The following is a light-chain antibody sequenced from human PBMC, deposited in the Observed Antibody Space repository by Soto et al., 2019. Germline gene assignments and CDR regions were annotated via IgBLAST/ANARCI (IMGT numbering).Light chain of an antibody. CDR2: DVS. Sequence: DIQSTQSPSTLSASVGDRVTITCRASQSVSDWLAWYQQKPGKAPKLLIYDVSNLESGVPSRFSGSGSGTEFTLTISSLQPDDFATYYCQQYNSFWTFGQGTKVDIK. CDR3: QQYNSFWT. CDR1: QSVSDW. V-gene: IGKV1-5*01. J-gene: IGKJ1*01.